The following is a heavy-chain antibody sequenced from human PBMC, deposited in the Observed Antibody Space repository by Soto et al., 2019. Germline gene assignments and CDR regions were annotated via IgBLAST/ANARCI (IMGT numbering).Heavy chain of an antibody. CDR1: GGSISSGGYS. Sequence: PSETLSLTCAVSGGSISSGGYSWSWIRQPPGKGLEWIGYIYHSGSTYYNPSLKSRVTISVDRSKNQFSLKLSSVTAADTAVYYCARTQSGYYIYWGQGTLVTVSS. V-gene: IGHV4-30-2*01. J-gene: IGHJ4*02. CDR3: ARTQSGYYIY. CDR2: IYHSGST. D-gene: IGHD3-22*01.